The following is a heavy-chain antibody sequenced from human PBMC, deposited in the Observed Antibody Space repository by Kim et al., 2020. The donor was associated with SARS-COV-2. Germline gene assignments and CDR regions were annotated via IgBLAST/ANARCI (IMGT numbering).Heavy chain of an antibody. CDR3: VKMSEGGIAARVHFDY. V-gene: IGHV3-23*01. CDR1: GFTFSDYS. D-gene: IGHD6-6*01. Sequence: GGSLRLSCAASGFTFSDYSFTWVRRAPGKGLEWVSVISGWASTYYADSVKGRFTISRDNSKNTLYLQMNTLRAGDTAVYYCVKMSEGGIAARVHFDYWGQGTLVTVSS. CDR2: ISGWAST. J-gene: IGHJ4*02.